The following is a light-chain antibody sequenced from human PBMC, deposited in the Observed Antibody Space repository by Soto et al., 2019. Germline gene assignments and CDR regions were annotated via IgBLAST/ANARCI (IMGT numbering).Light chain of an antibody. Sequence: DIQMTQSPYTLSASVGDRVTITCRAIQGISTWLAWYQQKPGTAPKLLIYDASSLESGVPSRFSGSGSGTEFTLTISSLQPDDYATYYCQQYNTYSPERTFGQGTKVDIK. J-gene: IGKJ1*01. CDR1: QGISTW. CDR3: QQYNTYSPERT. CDR2: DAS. V-gene: IGKV1-5*01.